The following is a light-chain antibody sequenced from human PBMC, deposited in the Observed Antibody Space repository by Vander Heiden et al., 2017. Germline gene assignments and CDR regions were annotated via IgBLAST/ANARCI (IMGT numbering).Light chain of an antibody. CDR1: QNIRSY. CDR2: GAS. CDR3: QQCDNTPSYT. V-gene: IGKV1-39*01. Sequence: DIQMTQSPSSLSASVGDRVTITCRASQNIRSYLNWYQQKPGKAPKLLIYGASNLQNGVPSRFSGGGSGTDFTLTISSLQREDFATYYCQQCDNTPSYTFGQGTKLEIK. J-gene: IGKJ2*01.